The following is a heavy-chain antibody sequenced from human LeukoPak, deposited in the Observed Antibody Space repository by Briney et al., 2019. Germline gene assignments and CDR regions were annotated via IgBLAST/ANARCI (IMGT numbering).Heavy chain of an antibody. CDR3: AKLLSVVPAAHNDAFDI. Sequence: GGSLRLFFSASWFTFKSYCIHWGRQAPGKGPGGVCVKTYDGSNKYYADSVKGRFTISRDNSKNTLYLQMNSLRAEDTAVYYCAKLLSVVPAAHNDAFDIWGQGTMVTVSS. CDR2: KTYDGSNK. CDR1: WFTFKSYC. V-gene: IGHV3-30*18. J-gene: IGHJ3*02. D-gene: IGHD2-2*01.